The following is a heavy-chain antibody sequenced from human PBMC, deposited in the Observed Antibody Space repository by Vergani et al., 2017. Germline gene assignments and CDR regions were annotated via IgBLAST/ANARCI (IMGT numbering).Heavy chain of an antibody. CDR3: ARVNTETNGHLYYYYYMDV. CDR1: GGSFTSYH. Sequence: QVQLQQWGGGLLKPSETLSLICVVNGGSFTSYHWTWIRQSPGEGLEWVGDIDHTGRPYYNPSLKSRLTMSVDKFRNQFSLTLNSVTATDTAIYFCARVNTETNGHLYYYYYMDVWGQGTAVTVS. V-gene: IGHV4-34*01. CDR2: IDHTGRP. D-gene: IGHD4-11*01. J-gene: IGHJ6*03.